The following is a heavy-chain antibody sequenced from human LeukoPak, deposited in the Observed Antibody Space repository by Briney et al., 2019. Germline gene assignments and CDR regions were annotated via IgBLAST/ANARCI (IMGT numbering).Heavy chain of an antibody. Sequence: GGSRRLSCAASGFTVSSNYMSWFRQAPGKGLEWVSVIYSGGSTYYADSVKGRFTISRDNSKNTLYLQMNSLRAEDTAVYYCARGRRDGYNSDCWGQGTLVTVSS. J-gene: IGHJ4*02. CDR1: GFTVSSNY. D-gene: IGHD5-24*01. V-gene: IGHV3-53*01. CDR2: IYSGGST. CDR3: ARGRRDGYNSDC.